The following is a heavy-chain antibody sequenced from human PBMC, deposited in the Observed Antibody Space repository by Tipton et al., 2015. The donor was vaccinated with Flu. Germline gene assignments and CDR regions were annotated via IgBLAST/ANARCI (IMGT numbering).Heavy chain of an antibody. J-gene: IGHJ4*02. CDR3: ARDSDYYASSVLFDY. D-gene: IGHD3-22*01. Sequence: SLRLSCAASGFTFSRYAMTWVRQAPGKGLEWVSNIRGSGGRGAGTYYADSVKGRFTISRDNAKNSLYLQMNSLRAEDTGVYYCARDSDYYASSVLFDYWGQGTLVTVSS. V-gene: IGHV3-48*03. CDR1: GFTFSRYA. CDR2: IRGSGGRGAGT.